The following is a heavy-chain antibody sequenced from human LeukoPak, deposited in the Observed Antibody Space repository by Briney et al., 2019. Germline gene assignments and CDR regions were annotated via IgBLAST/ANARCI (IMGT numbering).Heavy chain of an antibody. J-gene: IGHJ4*02. Sequence: SETLSLTCTVSGGSISSYYWSWIRQPPGKGLEWIGYIYYSGSTNYNPPLKSRVTISVDTSKNQFSLKLSSVTAADTAIYYCVRQYCGSTGCYPYFDYWGQGTLVTVSS. CDR3: VRQYCGSTGCYPYFDY. V-gene: IGHV4-59*01. CDR2: IYYSGST. D-gene: IGHD2-2*01. CDR1: GGSISSYY.